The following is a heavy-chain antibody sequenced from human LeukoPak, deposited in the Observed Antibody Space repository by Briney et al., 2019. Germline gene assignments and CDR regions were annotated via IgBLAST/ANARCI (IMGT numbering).Heavy chain of an antibody. CDR3: ARQDVVRGVRPFYWFDP. D-gene: IGHD3-10*01. J-gene: IGHJ5*02. CDR1: GFPFSSYS. CDR2: ISSSSSYI. Sequence: GSLRLSCAASGFPFSSYSMNWVRQAPGKGLEWVSSISSSSSYIYYADSVKGRFTISRDNAKNSLYLQMNSLRAEDTAVYYCARQDVVRGVRPFYWFDPWGQGTLVTVSS. V-gene: IGHV3-21*01.